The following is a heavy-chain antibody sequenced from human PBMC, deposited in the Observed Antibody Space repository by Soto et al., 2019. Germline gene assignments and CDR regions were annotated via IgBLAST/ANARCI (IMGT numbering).Heavy chain of an antibody. D-gene: IGHD3-10*01. Sequence: QVQLVQSGAEVKRPGASVKVSCKASGYTFSNYGINWVRQAPGQGLEWMGWISTYNGNTNYAQELKGRFTMTTDTSASTAYMDIRSLRSDDTAVYYCARGGLQGFLWFGESDYWGQGTLVTVSS. CDR2: ISTYNGNT. CDR3: ARGGLQGFLWFGESDY. V-gene: IGHV1-18*01. J-gene: IGHJ4*02. CDR1: GYTFSNYG.